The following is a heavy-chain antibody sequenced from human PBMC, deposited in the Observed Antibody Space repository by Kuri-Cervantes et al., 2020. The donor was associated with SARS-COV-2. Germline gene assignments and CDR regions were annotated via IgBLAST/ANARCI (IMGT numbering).Heavy chain of an antibody. CDR2: ISFDGADI. Sequence: GESLKISCAASGFSFSHYAMHWVRQAPGTGLEWVAVISFDGADIHYADSVKGRFTISRDNPKNTLYLQMNSLRVEDTAVYYCARGSEAGYYYFDYWGQGTLVTVSS. D-gene: IGHD3-9*01. J-gene: IGHJ4*02. CDR1: GFSFSHYA. CDR3: ARGSEAGYYYFDY. V-gene: IGHV3-30-3*01.